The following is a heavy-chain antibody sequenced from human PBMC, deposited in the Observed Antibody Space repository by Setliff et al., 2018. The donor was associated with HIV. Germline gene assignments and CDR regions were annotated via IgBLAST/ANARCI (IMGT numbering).Heavy chain of an antibody. V-gene: IGHV4-34*01. CDR2: LNDRGHI. D-gene: IGHD2-21*02. J-gene: IGHJ3*02. CDR1: GDSFGDFY. Sequence: SETLSLTCAVYGDSFGDFYWNWIRQAPGKGLEWIVELNDRGHITYNPSLKRRVTVSVDTSKNQFSLKLSSVTAADTAVYYFARGQGFCGGCHYAFEMWGQGTMVTVSS. CDR3: ARGQGFCGGCHYAFEM.